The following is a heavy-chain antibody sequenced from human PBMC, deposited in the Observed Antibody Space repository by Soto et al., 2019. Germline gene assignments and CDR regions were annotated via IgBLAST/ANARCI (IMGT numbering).Heavy chain of an antibody. V-gene: IGHV1-69*13. Sequence: AASVKVSCNASGGTFSSYAISWVRQAPGQGLEWMGGIIPIFGTANYAQKFQGRVTITADESTSTAYMELSSLRSEDTAVYYRARVTYYYDSSCYLFHYCGQRTLVTVSS. CDR3: ARVTYYYDSSCYLFHY. D-gene: IGHD3-22*01. J-gene: IGHJ4*01. CDR1: GGTFSSYA. CDR2: IIPIFGTA.